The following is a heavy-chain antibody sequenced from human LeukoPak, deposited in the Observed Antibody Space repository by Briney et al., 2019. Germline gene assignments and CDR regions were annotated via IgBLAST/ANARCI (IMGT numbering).Heavy chain of an antibody. CDR1: GYTLTSYA. J-gene: IGHJ4*02. Sequence: ASVKVSCKASGYTLTSYAMNWVRQAPGQGLEWMGWINTNTGNPTYAQGFTGRFVFSLDTSVSTAYLQISSLKAEDTAVYYCARALSRSGYYDRDYFDYWGQGTLVTVSS. CDR2: INTNTGNP. V-gene: IGHV7-4-1*02. D-gene: IGHD3-22*01. CDR3: ARALSRSGYYDRDYFDY.